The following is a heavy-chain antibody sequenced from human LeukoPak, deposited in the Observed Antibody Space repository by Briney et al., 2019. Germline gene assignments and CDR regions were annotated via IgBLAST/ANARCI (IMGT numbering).Heavy chain of an antibody. CDR2: IGSSGGTI. CDR3: ARNGSVYNRSWSCYYC. V-gene: IGHV3-48*03. Sequence: GGSLRLSCAASGFTFSSYGMNWVRQAPGKGLEWVSHIGSSGGTIYYADSVKGRFTISRDNAKNSLYLQMNSLRAEDTAVYYCARNGSVYNRSWSCYYCWGQGTLVTVSS. CDR1: GFTFSSYG. D-gene: IGHD6-13*01. J-gene: IGHJ4*02.